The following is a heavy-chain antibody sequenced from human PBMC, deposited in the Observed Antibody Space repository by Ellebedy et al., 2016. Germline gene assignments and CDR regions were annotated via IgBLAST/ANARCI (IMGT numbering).Heavy chain of an antibody. Sequence: GESLKISCAASGFTLSSYSMNWVRQAPGKGLEWVSYITGNSKTIYYADSVKGRFTISRDNGKNSLYLQMNSLRDEDTAVYFCVRDYLYTLDCWGQGTLVTVSS. V-gene: IGHV3-48*02. D-gene: IGHD2-2*02. J-gene: IGHJ4*02. CDR2: ITGNSKTI. CDR3: VRDYLYTLDC. CDR1: GFTLSSYS.